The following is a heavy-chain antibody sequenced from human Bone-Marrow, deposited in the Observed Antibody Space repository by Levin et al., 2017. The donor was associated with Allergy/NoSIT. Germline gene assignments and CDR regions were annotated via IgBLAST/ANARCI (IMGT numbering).Heavy chain of an antibody. J-gene: IGHJ4*02. V-gene: IGHV1-18*04. CDR2: TNAETGKT. CDR1: GYSLSNYG. CDR3: VRDYSGSGSYLNGVFDY. Sequence: PKASVKVSCKASGYSLSNYGFSWVRQAPGQGLEWMGWTNAETGKTNYAENFRGRISMTTDTSTSTSYMELRSLRFDDTAIFYCVRDYSGSGSYLNGVFDYWGQGTLVTVSS. D-gene: IGHD3-10*01.